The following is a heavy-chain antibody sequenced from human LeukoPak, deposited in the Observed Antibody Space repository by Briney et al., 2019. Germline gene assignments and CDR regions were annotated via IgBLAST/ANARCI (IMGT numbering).Heavy chain of an antibody. Sequence: SETLSLTCTVSGGSISSSSYYWGWIRQPPGKGLEWIGSIYYSGSAYYNPSLKSRVTISVDMSKNQFSLKLSSVTAADTAVYYCARALYYVSVPPDYFDYWGQGTLVTVSS. CDR2: IYYSGSA. CDR1: GGSISSSSYY. J-gene: IGHJ4*02. CDR3: ARALYYVSVPPDYFDY. D-gene: IGHD3-10*01. V-gene: IGHV4-39*07.